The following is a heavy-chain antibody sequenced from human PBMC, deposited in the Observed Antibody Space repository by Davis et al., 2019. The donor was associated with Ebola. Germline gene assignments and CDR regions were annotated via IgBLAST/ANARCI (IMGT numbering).Heavy chain of an antibody. Sequence: ASVKVSCKASGGTFSSYAISWVRQAPGQGLEWMGWINPNSGGTNYAQKFQGWVTMTRDTSISTAYMELSRLRSDDTAVYYCAREILKMGNIDYWGQGTLVTVSS. CDR2: INPNSGGT. D-gene: IGHD1-26*01. J-gene: IGHJ4*02. CDR1: GGTFSSYA. V-gene: IGHV1-2*04. CDR3: AREILKMGNIDY.